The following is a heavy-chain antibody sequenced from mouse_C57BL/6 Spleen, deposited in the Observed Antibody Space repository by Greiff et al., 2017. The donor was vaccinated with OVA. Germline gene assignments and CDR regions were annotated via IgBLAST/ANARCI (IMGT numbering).Heavy chain of an antibody. CDR1: GYTFTSYW. CDR2: IYPGNSDT. V-gene: IGHV1-5*01. Sequence: EVKVEESGTVLARPGASVKMSCKTSGYTFTSYWMHWVKQRPGQGLEWIGAIYPGNSDTSYNQKFKGKAKLTAVTSASTAYMELSSLTNEDSAVYYCTRITTVVEAMDYWGQGTSVTVSS. D-gene: IGHD1-1*01. J-gene: IGHJ4*01. CDR3: TRITTVVEAMDY.